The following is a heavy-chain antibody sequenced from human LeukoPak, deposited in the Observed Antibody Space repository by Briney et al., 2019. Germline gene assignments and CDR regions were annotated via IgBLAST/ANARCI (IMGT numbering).Heavy chain of an antibody. D-gene: IGHD1-26*01. CDR1: GGSISSYY. Sequence: PSETLSLTCTVSGGSISSYYWSWIRQPPGKGLEWIGYIYYSGSTNYNPSLKSRVTISVDTSKNQFSLKLSSVTAADTAVYYCARDAPSGSYYGFAFDIWGQGTMVTVSS. CDR2: IYYSGST. J-gene: IGHJ3*02. V-gene: IGHV4-59*01. CDR3: ARDAPSGSYYGFAFDI.